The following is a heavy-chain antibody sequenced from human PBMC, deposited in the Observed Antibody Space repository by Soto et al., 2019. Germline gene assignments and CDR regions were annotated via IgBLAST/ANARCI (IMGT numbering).Heavy chain of an antibody. Sequence: PGESLKISCKGSGYTFTSYWIGWVRQMPGKGLEWMGIFYPGDSDTRYSPSFQGQVTISADKSISTAYLQWSSLKASDTAIYYCGISSIAAAGFDYWGQGTLVTVSS. CDR3: GISSIAAAGFDY. V-gene: IGHV5-51*01. CDR2: FYPGDSDT. D-gene: IGHD6-13*01. J-gene: IGHJ4*02. CDR1: GYTFTSYW.